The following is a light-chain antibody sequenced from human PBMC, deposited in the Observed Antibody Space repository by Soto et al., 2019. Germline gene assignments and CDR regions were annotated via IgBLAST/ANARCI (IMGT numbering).Light chain of an antibody. J-gene: IGLJ3*02. Sequence: QSVLTQPPSASGTPGQRVAISCSGSSSNIGSNTVNWYQQLRGTAPKLLIYSNNQRPSGVPDRFSASKSGTSASLAISGLQSEDEADYYCAAWDDGLNGSWVFGGGTKLTVL. CDR2: SNN. CDR3: AAWDDGLNGSWV. V-gene: IGLV1-44*01. CDR1: SSNIGSNT.